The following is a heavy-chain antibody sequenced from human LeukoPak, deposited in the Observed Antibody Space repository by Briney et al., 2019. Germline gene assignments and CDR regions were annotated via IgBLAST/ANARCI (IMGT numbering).Heavy chain of an antibody. CDR3: ARDKRSSWSQLDYYYYGMDV. D-gene: IGHD6-13*01. CDR2: IIPIFGTA. J-gene: IGHJ6*04. CDR1: GGTFSSYA. V-gene: IGHV1-69*13. Sequence: SVKVSCKASGGTFSSYAIRWVRQAPGQGLEWMGGIIPIFGTANYAQKFQGRVTITADESTSTAYMELSSLRSEDTAVYYCARDKRSSWSQLDYYYYGMDVWGKGTTVTVSS.